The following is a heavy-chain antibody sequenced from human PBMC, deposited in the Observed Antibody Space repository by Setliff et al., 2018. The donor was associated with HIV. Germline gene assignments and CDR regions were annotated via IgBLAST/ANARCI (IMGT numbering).Heavy chain of an antibody. CDR1: GGTFSSYA. D-gene: IGHD4-17*01. CDR3: ARDRHYGGLPWYFET. Sequence: SVKVSCKASGGTFSSYAISWVRQAPGQGLEWMGGIIPIFGTTNYAQKFQGRVTITTDESTTTAYMELNSLRHEDTAVYFCARDRHYGGLPWYFETWGPGTLVTVSS. V-gene: IGHV1-69*05. J-gene: IGHJ4*02. CDR2: IIPIFGTT.